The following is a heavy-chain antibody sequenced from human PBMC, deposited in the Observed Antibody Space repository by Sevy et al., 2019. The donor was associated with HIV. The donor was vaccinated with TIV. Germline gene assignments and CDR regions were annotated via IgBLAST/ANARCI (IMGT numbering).Heavy chain of an antibody. Sequence: GGSLRLSCAASGFTFSSYAMSWVRQAPGKGLEWVSAISGSGGSTYYADSVKGRFTISRDNSKNTLYLQMNSLRAEDTTVYYCAKGGLDDYGDRVTYVQHWGQGTLVTVSS. CDR2: ISGSGGST. D-gene: IGHD4-17*01. CDR3: AKGGLDDYGDRVTYVQH. V-gene: IGHV3-23*01. J-gene: IGHJ1*01. CDR1: GFTFSSYA.